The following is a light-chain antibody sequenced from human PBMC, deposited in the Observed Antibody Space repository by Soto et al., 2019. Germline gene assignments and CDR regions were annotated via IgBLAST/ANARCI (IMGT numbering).Light chain of an antibody. CDR3: HQYNGWTRT. CDR2: GTS. CDR1: QNISRS. V-gene: IGKV3-15*01. Sequence: EIVITQSPVTLSVSPGERVTISCRASQNISRSLAWYQQKPGQGPSLLIYGTSTRAGGVPARFSGGGSGTEFSLTITSLQSEDFALYYCHQYNGWTRTFGQGSKV. J-gene: IGKJ1*01.